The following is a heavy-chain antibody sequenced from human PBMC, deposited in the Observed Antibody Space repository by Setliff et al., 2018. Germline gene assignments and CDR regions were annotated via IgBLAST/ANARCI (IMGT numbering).Heavy chain of an antibody. CDR2: ISDTALGI. CDR3: VKDVVGYSSTWPKRDYFDY. V-gene: IGHV3-23*01. J-gene: IGHJ4*02. Sequence: GGSLRLSCAASGLTFNSYAMSWVRQPPGKGLEWVSSISDTALGIYYADSVRGRFTISRDNSKKTLYLQMNSLRAEDTAVYYCVKDVVGYSSTWPKRDYFDYWGQGTLVTVSS. D-gene: IGHD6-13*01. CDR1: GLTFNSYA.